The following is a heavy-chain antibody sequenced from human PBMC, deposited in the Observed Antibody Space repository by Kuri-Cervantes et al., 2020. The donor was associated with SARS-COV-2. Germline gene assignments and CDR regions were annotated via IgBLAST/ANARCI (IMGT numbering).Heavy chain of an antibody. Sequence: GGSLRLSCAASGSTFSDYAMHWVRQAPGKGLEWVAFISYDGTNAYYGDSVKGRFTISRDNSKNTLYLEMNSLRAEDTALYYCAKGALCEKCVISEEPFDYWGQGTLVTVSS. D-gene: IGHD1-26*01. CDR2: ISYDGTNA. J-gene: IGHJ4*02. V-gene: IGHV3-30*18. CDR3: AKGALCEKCVISEEPFDY. CDR1: GSTFSDYA.